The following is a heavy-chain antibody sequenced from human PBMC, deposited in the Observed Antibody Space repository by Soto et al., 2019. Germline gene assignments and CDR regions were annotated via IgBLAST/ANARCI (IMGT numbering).Heavy chain of an antibody. J-gene: IGHJ4*02. CDR3: ARWYYYDSSGYFDY. D-gene: IGHD3-22*01. CDR2: ISAYNGNT. CDR1: GYTFTSYG. Sequence: GASVKVSCKASGYTFTSYGISWVRQAPGQGLEWMGWISAYNGNTNYAQKLQGRVTMTTDTSTSTAYMELRSLRSDDTAVYYCARWYYYDSSGYFDYWGQGTLVTXSS. V-gene: IGHV1-18*01.